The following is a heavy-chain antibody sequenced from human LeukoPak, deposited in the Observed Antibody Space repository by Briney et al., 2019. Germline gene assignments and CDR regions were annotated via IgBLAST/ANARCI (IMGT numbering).Heavy chain of an antibody. D-gene: IGHD3-3*02. J-gene: IGHJ4*02. CDR2: SRNKASTYTT. CDR3: TWGHSWTYLYYFDY. CDR1: GFTFSDYY. V-gene: IGHV3-72*01. Sequence: GGSPRLSCEVSGFTFSDYYIDWVRQAPGKGLEWVGRSRNKASTYTTEYAASVKDRFTISRDELKNSLYLQMNSLKTEDTAVYYFTWGHSWTYLYYFDYWGQGTLVTVSS.